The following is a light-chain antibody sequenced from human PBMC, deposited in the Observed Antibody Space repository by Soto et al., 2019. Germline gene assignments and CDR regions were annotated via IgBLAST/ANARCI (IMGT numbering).Light chain of an antibody. Sequence: DIQMTQSPSSLSASVGDRVTITCRASQSISSYLNWYQQKPGKAPNVLIYGASSLQSGVPSRFSGSGSGTDFTLTISSLQPEDFATYYCQQRYRTPQTFGGGTKVEIK. CDR1: QSISSY. CDR2: GAS. J-gene: IGKJ4*01. V-gene: IGKV1-39*01. CDR3: QQRYRTPQT.